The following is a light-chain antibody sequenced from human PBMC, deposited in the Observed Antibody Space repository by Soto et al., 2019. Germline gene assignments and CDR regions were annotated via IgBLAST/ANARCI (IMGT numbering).Light chain of an antibody. J-gene: IGKJ1*01. CDR2: KAS. CDR1: QGIGDW. V-gene: IGKV1-5*03. CDR3: QHYYDHSWT. Sequence: DIQMTQSPSTLSASVGDRVTITCRASQGIGDWLAWFQQKPGKAPKLLIYKASNLESGVPSTFGGRASGTEFTLTVSSLQPDDSTSYYCQHYYDHSWTFGQGTKVEIK.